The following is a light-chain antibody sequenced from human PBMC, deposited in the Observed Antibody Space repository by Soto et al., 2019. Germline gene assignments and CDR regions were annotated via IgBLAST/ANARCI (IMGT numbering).Light chain of an antibody. Sequence: EIVLTQSPGTLSLSPGERATLSCRASQSVSSSYLAWYQQKPGQAPRLLIYGASSRATGIPARFSGSGSGTDFPLTISRLEPEDFAVYYCQQYCSSPPWTFGQETKVEIK. V-gene: IGKV3-20*01. CDR1: QSVSSSY. J-gene: IGKJ1*01. CDR2: GAS. CDR3: QQYCSSPPWT.